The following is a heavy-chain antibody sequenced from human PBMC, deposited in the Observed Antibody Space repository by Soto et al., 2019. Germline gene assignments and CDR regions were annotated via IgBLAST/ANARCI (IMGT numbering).Heavy chain of an antibody. CDR2: IYHTGAA. J-gene: IGHJ5*02. CDR1: GGSIDSGGDS. V-gene: IGHV4-30-2*01. CDR3: VRASYILPFDP. D-gene: IGHD2-21*01. Sequence: QLQLQESGSGLVKPSQTLSLTCAVSGGSIDSGGDSWNWIRQPPGKGLEWIGYIYHTGAAHYNASLEGRVSLSVDMSKNQFSLQMTSVTAADTAVYYCVRASYILPFDPWGQGIFVTVSS.